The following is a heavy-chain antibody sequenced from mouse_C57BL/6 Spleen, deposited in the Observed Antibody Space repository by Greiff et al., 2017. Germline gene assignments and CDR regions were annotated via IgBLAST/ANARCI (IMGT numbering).Heavy chain of an antibody. V-gene: IGHV7-3*01. Sequence: EVKVVESGGGLVQPGGSLSLSCAASGFTFTDYYMSWVRQPPGKALEWLGFIRNKANGYTTEYSASVKGRFTISRDNSPSILYLQMNALRAEDSATYYCARATGSSYLYYCDYGGQGTTLTVSS. D-gene: IGHD1-1*01. CDR3: ARATGSSYLYYCDY. CDR1: GFTFTDYY. J-gene: IGHJ2*01. CDR2: IRNKANGYTT.